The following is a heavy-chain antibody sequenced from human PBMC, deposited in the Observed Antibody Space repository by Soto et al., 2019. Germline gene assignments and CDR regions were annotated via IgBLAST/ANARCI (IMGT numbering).Heavy chain of an antibody. V-gene: IGHV3-33*01. CDR1: GFTFTSYG. CDR2: IWDDGSNK. J-gene: IGHJ4*02. D-gene: IGHD2-15*01. CDR3: ARDTRGAYFDY. Sequence: SLILSCAASGFTFTSYGMHLVRQAPGKGLEWVAVIWDDGSNKLYGDSVKGRFTISRDNSKNTVYLQMNSLRAEDTAVYYCARDTRGAYFDYWGQGTLVTVSS.